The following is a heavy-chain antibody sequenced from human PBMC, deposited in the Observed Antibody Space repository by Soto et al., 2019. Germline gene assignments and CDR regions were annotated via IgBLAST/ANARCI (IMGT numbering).Heavy chain of an antibody. CDR1: GFTFTSYS. V-gene: IGHV3-48*01. J-gene: IGHJ4*02. CDR2: ISSSSSTI. Sequence: EVQLVESGGGLVQPRGSLRLSCAASGFTFTSYSMNWVRQAPGKGLEWVSYISSSSSTIYYADSVKGRFTISRDNAKNSLYLQMNSLRAEDTSVYYCARGIGYYSSGNSYYLDQWGQGTLVTVSS. CDR3: ARGIGYYSSGNSYYLDQ. D-gene: IGHD3-10*01.